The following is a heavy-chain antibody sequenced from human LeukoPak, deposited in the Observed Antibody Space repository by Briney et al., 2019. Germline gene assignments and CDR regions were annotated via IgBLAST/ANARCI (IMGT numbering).Heavy chain of an antibody. CDR1: GGSISSYY. D-gene: IGHD6-13*01. CDR3: ARGPPLYSSSWYRVYYYYGMDV. Sequence: SETLSLTCTVSGGSISSYYWSWIRQPPGKGLEWIGEINHSGSTNYNPSLKSRVTISVDTSKNQFSLKLSSVTAADTAVYYCARGPPLYSSSWYRVYYYYGMDVWGQGTTVTVSS. J-gene: IGHJ6*02. CDR2: INHSGST. V-gene: IGHV4-34*01.